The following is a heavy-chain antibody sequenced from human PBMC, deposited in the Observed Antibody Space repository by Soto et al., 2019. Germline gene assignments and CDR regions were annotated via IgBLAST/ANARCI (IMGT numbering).Heavy chain of an antibody. V-gene: IGHV4-30-2*01. D-gene: IGHD2-2*01. CDR2: IYHGVST. Sequence: QLQLQESGSGLVKPSQTLSLTCAVSGASVDSGGYSWSWIRQPPGKGLEWIGYIYHGVSTDYNPSLKSRVTLSVDSSKNLCSRSLSSVTAADTAVYFCVRSGCSSTACHTDWFDPWGPGTLVTVSS. CDR1: GASVDSGGYS. J-gene: IGHJ5*02. CDR3: VRSGCSSTACHTDWFDP.